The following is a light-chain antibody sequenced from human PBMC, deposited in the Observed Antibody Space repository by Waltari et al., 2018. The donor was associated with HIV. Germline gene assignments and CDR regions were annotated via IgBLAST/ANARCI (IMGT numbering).Light chain of an antibody. V-gene: IGKV2-28*01. CDR2: LGS. J-gene: IGKJ5*01. CDR1: QSLLHRNGYNY. CDR3: MQTLQIPTIT. Sequence: DVVMTQSPVSLPVTPGEPASISYRSSQSLLHRNGYNYLNWYLQKPGQCPQLLIYLGSNRASGVPDRFSGSGSGTHFTLKISRVEAEDVGVYYCMQTLQIPTITFGQGTRLEIK.